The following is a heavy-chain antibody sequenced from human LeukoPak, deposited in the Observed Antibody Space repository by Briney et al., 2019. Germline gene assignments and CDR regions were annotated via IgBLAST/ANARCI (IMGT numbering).Heavy chain of an antibody. Sequence: GASVKVSCKASGYTFTSYGISWVRQAPGQGLEWMGWISAYNGNTNYAQKLRGRVTMTTDTSTSTAYMELRSLRSDDTAVYYCARDAGWGGSYWPRDYWGQGTLVTVSS. CDR2: ISAYNGNT. J-gene: IGHJ4*02. D-gene: IGHD1-26*01. CDR1: GYTFTSYG. V-gene: IGHV1-18*01. CDR3: ARDAGWGGSYWPRDY.